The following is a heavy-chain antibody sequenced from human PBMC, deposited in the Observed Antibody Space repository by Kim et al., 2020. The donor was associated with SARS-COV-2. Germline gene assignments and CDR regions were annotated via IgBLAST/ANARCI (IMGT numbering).Heavy chain of an antibody. CDR1: GGSFSGYY. Sequence: SETLSLTCAVYGGSFSGYYWSWIRQPPGKGLEWIGEINHSGSTNYNPSLKSRVTISVDTSKNQFSLKLSSVTAADTAVYYCARGGRYSYGYRSFYYYGMDVWGQGTTVTVSS. V-gene: IGHV4-34*01. CDR3: ARGGRYSYGYRSFYYYGMDV. J-gene: IGHJ6*02. CDR2: INHSGST. D-gene: IGHD5-18*01.